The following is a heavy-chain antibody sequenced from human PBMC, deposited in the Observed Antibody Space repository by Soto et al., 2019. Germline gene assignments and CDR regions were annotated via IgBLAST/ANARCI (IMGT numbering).Heavy chain of an antibody. D-gene: IGHD4-17*01. J-gene: IGHJ5*02. CDR2: IYHSGST. V-gene: IGHV4-30-2*01. Sequence: SETLSLTCAVSGGSISSGGYSWSWIRQPPGKGLEWIGYIYHSGSTYYNPSLKSRVTISVDRSKNQFSLKLSSVTAADTAVYYCARGMTTVTTRWFDPWGQGTLVTV. CDR1: GGSISSGGYS. CDR3: ARGMTTVTTRWFDP.